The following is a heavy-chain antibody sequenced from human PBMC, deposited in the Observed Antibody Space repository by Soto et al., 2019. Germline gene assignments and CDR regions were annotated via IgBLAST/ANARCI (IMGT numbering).Heavy chain of an antibody. J-gene: IGHJ6*03. CDR1: GFIFSNSW. V-gene: IGHV3-74*01. D-gene: IGHD3-3*01. CDR2: INSDGSST. CDR3: ARDWSGPGNSAYYYYNMDV. Sequence: ELQLVESGGGLVQPGGSLRLSCAASGFIFSNSWMHWVRQAPGKGLVWVSRINSDGSSTDYADSVKGRFTISRDNAKNTLYLQMNSLRAEDTALYYCARDWSGPGNSAYYYYNMDVWGKGTTVTVSS.